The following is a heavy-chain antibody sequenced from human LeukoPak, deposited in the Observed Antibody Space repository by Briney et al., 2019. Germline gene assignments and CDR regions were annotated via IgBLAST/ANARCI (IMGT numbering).Heavy chain of an antibody. J-gene: IGHJ5*02. CDR1: GYTFTSYD. D-gene: IGHD2-15*01. V-gene: IGHV1-8*01. CDR2: MNPNSGNT. Sequence: ASVKVSCKASGYTFTSYDINWVRQATGQGLEWMGWMNPNSGNTGYAQKFQGRVTMTRNTSISTAYMELSSLRSEDTAVYYCARSMPYCSGGSCYSFRWFDPWGQGTLVTVSS. CDR3: ARSMPYCSGGSCYSFRWFDP.